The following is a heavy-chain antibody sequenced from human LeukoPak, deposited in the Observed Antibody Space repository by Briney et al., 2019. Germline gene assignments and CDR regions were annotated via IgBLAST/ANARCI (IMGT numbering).Heavy chain of an antibody. Sequence: PGGSLRLSCAASGFTFSNYAMSWVRQAPGKGLEWVSAITASGDSTYYVDSVKGRFTISRDNSKNTLYLQMNSPRADDPAVYFCAKSDHGFWTGYKKWGQGTLVTVSS. J-gene: IGHJ4*02. D-gene: IGHD3/OR15-3a*01. CDR3: AKSDHGFWTGYKK. V-gene: IGHV3-23*01. CDR1: GFTFSNYA. CDR2: ITASGDST.